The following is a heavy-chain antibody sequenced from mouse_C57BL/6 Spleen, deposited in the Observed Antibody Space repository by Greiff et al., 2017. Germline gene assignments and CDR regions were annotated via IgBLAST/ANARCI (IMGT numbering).Heavy chain of an antibody. V-gene: IGHV1-52*01. CDR2: IDPSDSET. CDR3: ARRITTVVAHYFDY. CDR1: GYTFTSYW. Sequence: VQLQQPGAELVRPGSSVKLSCKASGYTFTSYWMHWVKQRPIQGLEWIGNIDPSDSETHYNQKFKDKATLTVDKSSSTAYMQLSNLTSEDSAVYYCARRITTVVAHYFDYWGQGTTLTVSS. D-gene: IGHD1-1*01. J-gene: IGHJ2*01.